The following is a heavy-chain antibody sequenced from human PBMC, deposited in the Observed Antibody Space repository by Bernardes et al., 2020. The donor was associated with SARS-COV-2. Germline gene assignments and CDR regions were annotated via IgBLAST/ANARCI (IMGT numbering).Heavy chain of an antibody. J-gene: IGHJ6*02. CDR1: GFTFSDSY. Sequence: GEALRLSCAASGFTFSDSYMSWIRQAPGPGLEWVSYISSSSYTNYADSVKGRFTISRDNAKNSLYLQMNSLRAEDTAVYYCARGSRGAPDLYGMDVWGQGTTVTVSS. CDR3: ARGSRGAPDLYGMDV. D-gene: IGHD3-10*01. V-gene: IGHV3-11*06. CDR2: ISSSSYT.